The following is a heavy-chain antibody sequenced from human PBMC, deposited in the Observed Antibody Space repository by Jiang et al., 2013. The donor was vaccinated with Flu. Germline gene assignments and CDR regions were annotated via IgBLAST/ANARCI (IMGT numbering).Heavy chain of an antibody. Sequence: ISRDNSKNTLYLQMNSLRAEDTAVYYCAKDPMGYGPMYDAFDIWGQGTMVTVSS. V-gene: IGHV3-23*01. J-gene: IGHJ3*02. CDR3: AKDPMGYGPMYDAFDI. D-gene: IGHD5-18*01.